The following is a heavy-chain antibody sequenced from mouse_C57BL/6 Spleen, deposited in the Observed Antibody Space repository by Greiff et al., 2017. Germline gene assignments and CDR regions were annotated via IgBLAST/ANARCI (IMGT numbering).Heavy chain of an antibody. CDR1: GFNIKDDY. CDR2: IDPENGDP. CDR3: TTGNYYGSRYEDY. V-gene: IGHV14-4*01. J-gene: IGHJ2*01. D-gene: IGHD1-1*01. Sequence: EVKLQQSGAELVRPGASVKLSCTASGFNIKDDYMHWVKQRPEQGLEWIGWIDPENGDPEYASKFQGKATIKADTSSNTAYLHLSSLTSEDTGVYYCTTGNYYGSRYEDYWGQGTTLTVSS.